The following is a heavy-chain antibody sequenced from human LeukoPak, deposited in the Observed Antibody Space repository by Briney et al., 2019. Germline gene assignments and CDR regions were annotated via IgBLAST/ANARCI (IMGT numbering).Heavy chain of an antibody. D-gene: IGHD3-3*01. CDR1: GFTFVNAW. Sequence: GGSLRLSCAASGFTFVNAWMTWVRQAPGKGLEWVGRVESNPAGGRADYAAPVKGRFTISRDDSRSTLYLQLNNLRAEDTAVYYCSTLAYDVHYWGRGTLITVSS. J-gene: IGHJ4*02. CDR2: VESNPAGGRA. V-gene: IGHV3-15*04. CDR3: STLAYDVHY.